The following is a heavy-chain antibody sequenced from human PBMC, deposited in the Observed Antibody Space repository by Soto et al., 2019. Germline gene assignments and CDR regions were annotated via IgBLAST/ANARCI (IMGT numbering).Heavy chain of an antibody. Sequence: QVQLVESGGGVVQPGRSLRLSCAASGFDFSTYGMHWVRQAPGKGPEWVAVIWYDGSNKYYADSVRGRFIISRDNSKSTLFLQLNSLRAEDTAVYYCARAGGPFDYWGQGSLVTVSS. J-gene: IGHJ4*02. V-gene: IGHV3-33*01. CDR3: ARAGGPFDY. D-gene: IGHD3-10*01. CDR2: IWYDGSNK. CDR1: GFDFSTYG.